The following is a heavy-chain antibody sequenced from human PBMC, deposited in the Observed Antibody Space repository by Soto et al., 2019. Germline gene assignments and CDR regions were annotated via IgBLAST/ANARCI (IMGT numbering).Heavy chain of an antibody. CDR3: ARSAAVTVRSSGDF. Sequence: ASVKVSCKASGYTFTSYAMHWVRQAPGQRLEWMGWINAGNGNTKYSQKFQARVTITRDTSARTVYMELSSLGSEDTAIYYCARSAAVTVRSSGDFWGQGTLVTVSS. D-gene: IGHD2-21*02. CDR1: GYTFTSYA. V-gene: IGHV1-3*01. CDR2: INAGNGNT. J-gene: IGHJ4*02.